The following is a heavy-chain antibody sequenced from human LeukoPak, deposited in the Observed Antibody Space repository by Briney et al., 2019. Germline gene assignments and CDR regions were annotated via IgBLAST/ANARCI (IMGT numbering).Heavy chain of an antibody. D-gene: IGHD4-17*01. CDR3: AKEVWRRTVTTPLDY. CDR1: GVTFSSYA. CDR2: ISGSGGST. V-gene: IGHV3-23*01. Sequence: GGSLRPSCAASGVTFSSYAMSWVRQAPGKGLEWVSAISGSGGSTYYADSVRGRFTISRDNSKNTLYLQMNSLRAEDTAVYYCAKEVWRRTVTTPLDYWGQGTLVTVSS. J-gene: IGHJ4*02.